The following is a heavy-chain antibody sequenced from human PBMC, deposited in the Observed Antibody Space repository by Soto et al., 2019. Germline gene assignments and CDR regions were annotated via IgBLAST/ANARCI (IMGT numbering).Heavy chain of an antibody. J-gene: IGHJ4*02. V-gene: IGHV3-23*01. CDR2: ITGSGGRT. CDR1: GFTFSSYA. D-gene: IGHD3-22*01. CDR3: VKAWYYDSSGYRDY. Sequence: EVQMLESGGGLVQPGGSLRLSCAASGFTFSSYATSWVRQAPGKGLEWVSAITGSGGRTYYADSVKDRFTISRDNSKNTLYLHMNTLKADDTAVYYCVKAWYYDSSGYRDYWGQGTLVTVSS.